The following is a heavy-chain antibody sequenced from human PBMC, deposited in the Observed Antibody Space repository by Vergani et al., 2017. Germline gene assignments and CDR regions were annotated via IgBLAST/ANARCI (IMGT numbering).Heavy chain of an antibody. CDR2: ISAYIGNT. CDR3: ARAVLAVAGRGPFDS. V-gene: IGHV1-18*01. J-gene: IGHJ4*02. D-gene: IGHD6-19*01. CDR1: GYTFTSYG. Sequence: QVQLVQSGAEVKKPGASVKVSCQASGYTFTSYGISWVRQAPGQGLEWMGWISAYIGNTNYAQKLQGSVTMTTDTSTSTAYMELRRLRSDEAAVYCWARAVLAVAGRGPFDSWGQGTLVTVSS.